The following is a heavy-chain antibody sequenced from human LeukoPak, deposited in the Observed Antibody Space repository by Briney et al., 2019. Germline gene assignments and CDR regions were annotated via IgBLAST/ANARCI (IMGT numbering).Heavy chain of an antibody. D-gene: IGHD3-10*01. Sequence: PGRSLRLSCAASGSTFSSYAMSWVRQAPGKGLKWASVISGSGGSTYYAASVKGRCTISRDNAKNTLYLQMNSLRAEDTGVYYCAKDNSLRWFGELLYVWFDPWGQGTLVTVSS. CDR2: ISGSGGST. J-gene: IGHJ5*02. CDR3: AKDNSLRWFGELLYVWFDP. CDR1: GSTFSSYA. V-gene: IGHV3-23*01.